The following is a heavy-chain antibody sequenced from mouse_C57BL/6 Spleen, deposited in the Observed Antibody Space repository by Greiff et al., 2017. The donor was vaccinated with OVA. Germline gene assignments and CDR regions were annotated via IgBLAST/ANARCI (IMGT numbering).Heavy chain of an antibody. Sequence: EVQLVESGPGMVKPSQSLSLTCTVTGYSITSGYDWHWIRHFPGNKLEWMGYISYSGSTNYNPSLKSRISITHDTSKNHFFLKLNSVTTEDTATYYCARGGANWDFDYWGQGTTLTVSS. CDR3: ARGGANWDFDY. V-gene: IGHV3-1*01. CDR1: GYSITSGYD. D-gene: IGHD4-1*01. CDR2: ISYSGST. J-gene: IGHJ2*01.